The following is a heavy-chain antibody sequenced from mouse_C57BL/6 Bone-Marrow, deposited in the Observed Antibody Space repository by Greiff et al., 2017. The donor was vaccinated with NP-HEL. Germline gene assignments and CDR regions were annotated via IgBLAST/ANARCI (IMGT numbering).Heavy chain of an antibody. CDR3: ARRWAYYRAYYAMDY. V-gene: IGHV1-85*01. CDR1: GYTFTSYD. Sequence: QVQLQQSGPELVKPGASVKLSCKASGYTFTSYDINWVKQRPGQGLEWIGWIYPRDGSTKYNEKFKGKATLTVDTSSSTAYMELHSLTAEDSAVYFCARRWAYYRAYYAMDYWGQGTSVTVSS. CDR2: IYPRDGST. D-gene: IGHD2-14*01. J-gene: IGHJ4*01.